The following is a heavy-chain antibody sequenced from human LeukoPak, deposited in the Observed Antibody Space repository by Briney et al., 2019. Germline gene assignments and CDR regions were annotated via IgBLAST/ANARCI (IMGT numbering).Heavy chain of an antibody. J-gene: IGHJ4*02. Sequence: SETLSLTCTVSGGSISGGAYYWGWIRQPPGKGLEWIGSVSYSGSTYYNPSLKSRVTTSADMSKSQFFLKLTSVTAAGTAVYYCARHHTGFDYWGQGTLITVSS. D-gene: IGHD1-14*01. V-gene: IGHV4-39*01. CDR2: VSYSGST. CDR3: ARHHTGFDY. CDR1: GGSISGGAYY.